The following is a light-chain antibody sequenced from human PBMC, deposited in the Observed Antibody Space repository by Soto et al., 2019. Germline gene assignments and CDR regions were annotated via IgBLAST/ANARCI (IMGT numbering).Light chain of an antibody. CDR2: EGT. CDR1: TSDVGGYNL. J-gene: IGLJ1*01. CDR3: CSYASSSSYV. V-gene: IGLV2-23*01. Sequence: QSALTQPASVSGSPGQSITISCSGTTSDVGGYNLVSWYQQHTAKAPKLLTYEGTQRPSGVSSRFSGSKSGNTASLIISGLQAEDEADYYCCSYASSSSYVFGTGTKVTVL.